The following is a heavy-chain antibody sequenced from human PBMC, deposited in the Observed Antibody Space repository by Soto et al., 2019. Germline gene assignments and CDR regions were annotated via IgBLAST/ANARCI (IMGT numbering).Heavy chain of an antibody. CDR1: GFTFSDFA. D-gene: IGHD2-2*03. Sequence: EVQVLESGGGLVQPGGSLRLSCAATGFTFSDFAMSWVRQAPGKGLEWVSRIYGGGNGPHYADSVKGRVTISRDNSKNTLYLQITSLRAEVTAVYYCANMEGMDPWAYSFDYWGQGTLVTVSS. J-gene: IGHJ4*02. CDR2: IYGGGNGP. CDR3: ANMEGMDPWAYSFDY. V-gene: IGHV3-23*01.